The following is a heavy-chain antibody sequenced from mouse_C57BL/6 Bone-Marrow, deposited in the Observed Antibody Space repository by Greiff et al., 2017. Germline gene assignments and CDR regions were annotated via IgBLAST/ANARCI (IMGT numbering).Heavy chain of an antibody. V-gene: IGHV2-6*03. CDR1: GFSLTSHG. Sequence: QVQLKESGPGLVAPSQSLSITCTVSGFSLTSHGVHWVRQPPGKGLEWLVVIWSDGSTTYNSALKSRLSISKDNSKSQVFLKMNSLQTDDTAMYYCARPIDDGYSAWFAYWGQGTLVTVSA. D-gene: IGHD2-3*01. CDR3: ARPIDDGYSAWFAY. J-gene: IGHJ3*01. CDR2: IWSDGST.